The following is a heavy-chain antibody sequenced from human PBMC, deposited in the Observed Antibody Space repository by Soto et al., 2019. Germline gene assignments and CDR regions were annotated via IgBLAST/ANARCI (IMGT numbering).Heavy chain of an antibody. J-gene: IGHJ6*02. D-gene: IGHD3-3*01. Sequence: HVQLVESGGGLVEPGGSLRLSCAASGFSFSDYYVNWIRQAPGKGLEWISYTGRSLYPIYYADSVKGRFSISRASAKNSVFLKMTSLRVQDTAVYYCARDNRRFWNGYYRRYDYYGMDVWGRGTTVIVSS. CDR1: GFSFSDYY. CDR3: ARDNRRFWNGYYRRYDYYGMDV. CDR2: TGRSLYPI. V-gene: IGHV3-11*01.